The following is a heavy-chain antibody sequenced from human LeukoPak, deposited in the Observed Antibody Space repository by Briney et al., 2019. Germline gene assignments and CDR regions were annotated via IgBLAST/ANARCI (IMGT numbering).Heavy chain of an antibody. D-gene: IGHD3-22*01. Sequence: GESLKISCKGSGYKFNTYWIAWVRQIPGKGLEWMGIIYPGDSDPRYRPSFQGQVTMSADKSISTAYLQWNSLKASDTAMYYCARVHDSSGYYWYFDLWGRGTLVTVSS. J-gene: IGHJ2*01. V-gene: IGHV5-51*01. CDR2: IYPGDSDP. CDR1: GYKFNTYW. CDR3: ARVHDSSGYYWYFDL.